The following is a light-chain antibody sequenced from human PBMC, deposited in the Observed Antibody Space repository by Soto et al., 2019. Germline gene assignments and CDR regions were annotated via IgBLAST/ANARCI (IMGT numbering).Light chain of an antibody. J-gene: IGKJ5*01. CDR1: QSISDY. Sequence: DIQITQSPSSLSASVGDRVTISCRASQSISDYLTWYQHLPGKAPKLLTFAASSLQSGVPSRFSGSGSGTDFTLTISSLQPEDFATYYCQQSYSSPITFGQGTRLEIK. V-gene: IGKV1-39*01. CDR3: QQSYSSPIT. CDR2: AAS.